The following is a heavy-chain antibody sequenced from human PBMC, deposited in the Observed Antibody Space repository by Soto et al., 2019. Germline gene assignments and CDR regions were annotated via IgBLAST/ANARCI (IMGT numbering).Heavy chain of an antibody. J-gene: IGHJ5*01. CDR3: ARHAANRYYYDSSGYHTYNWFDP. Sequence: SETLSLTCTVSGGSISSSSYYWGWIRQPPGKGLEGIGSIYYSGSTYYNPPLRSRVTISVDTSQNQFSLTLSSVTAADTAVYYCARHAANRYYYDSSGYHTYNWFDPWGQGTLVTVSS. V-gene: IGHV4-39*01. CDR2: IYYSGST. CDR1: GGSISSSSYY. D-gene: IGHD3-22*01.